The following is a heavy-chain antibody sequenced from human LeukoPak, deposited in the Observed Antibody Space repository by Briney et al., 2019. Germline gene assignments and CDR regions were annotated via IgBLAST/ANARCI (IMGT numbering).Heavy chain of an antibody. CDR3: ARVSSWYWDV. J-gene: IGHJ6*02. D-gene: IGHD6-13*01. CDR2: ISYDGSNK. Sequence: GGSLRLSCAASGFTFSSYAMHWVRQAPGKGLEWVAVISYDGSNKYYADSVKGRFTISRDNSKSTLYLQMNSLRAEDTAVYYCARVSSWYWDVWGQGTMVTVSS. CDR1: GFTFSSYA. V-gene: IGHV3-30*04.